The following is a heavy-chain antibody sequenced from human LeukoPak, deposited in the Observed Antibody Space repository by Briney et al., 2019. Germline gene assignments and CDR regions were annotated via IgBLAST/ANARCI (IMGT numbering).Heavy chain of an antibody. D-gene: IGHD3-22*01. J-gene: IGHJ4*02. CDR3: SRQVVGNDY. CDR2: INHSGYT. CDR1: GESSFSSYY. Sequence: SETLSLTCAVYGESSFSSYYWSWIRQTPGGALEWVGEINHSGYTNYNPSLKSRVTLSIDTSKNQFSLRLNSVTAADTAVYYCSRQVVGNDYWGQGTLVTVSS. V-gene: IGHV4-34*01.